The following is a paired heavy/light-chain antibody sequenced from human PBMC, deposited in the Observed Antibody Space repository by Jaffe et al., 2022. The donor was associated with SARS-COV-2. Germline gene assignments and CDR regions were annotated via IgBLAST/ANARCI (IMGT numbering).Light chain of an antibody. V-gene: IGLV8-61*01. CDR1: SGSVSTNYY. Sequence: QTVVTQEPSFSVSPGGTVTLTCGLSSGSVSTNYYPSWYQQTPGQAPRPLIYNTNTRSSGVPDRFSGSILGNKAALTITGAQADDESDYYCVLYVGVGFWVFGGGTKLTVL. CDR2: NTN. CDR3: VLYVGVGFWV. J-gene: IGLJ3*02.
Heavy chain of an antibody. D-gene: IGHD3-10*01. CDR3: ANGLWKGGGSGSYYNFDC. CDR1: GFTFSSNA. J-gene: IGHJ4*02. Sequence: EVQLLESGGGLVQPGRSLRLSCAASGFTFSSNAMYWVRQAPGKGLEWVSSISASGGTTYYADSVKGRFTISRDNSKNTLYLQMNSLRAEDTAIYYCANGLWKGGGSGSYYNFDCWGQGTLVTVSS. V-gene: IGHV3-23*01. CDR2: ISASGGTT.